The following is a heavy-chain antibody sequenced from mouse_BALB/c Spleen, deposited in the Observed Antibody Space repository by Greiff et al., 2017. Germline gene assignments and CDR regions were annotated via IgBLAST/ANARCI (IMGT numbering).Heavy chain of an antibody. Sequence: EVQRVESGAELVRSGASVKLSCTASGFNIKDYYMHWVKQRPEQGLEWIGWIDPENGDTEYAPKFQGKATMTADTSSNTAYLQLISLTSEDTAVYYCSAGERYGAYAMDYWGQGTSVTVSS. V-gene: IGHV14-4*02. D-gene: IGHD2-14*01. CDR1: GFNIKDYY. CDR2: IDPENGDT. CDR3: SAGERYGAYAMDY. J-gene: IGHJ4*01.